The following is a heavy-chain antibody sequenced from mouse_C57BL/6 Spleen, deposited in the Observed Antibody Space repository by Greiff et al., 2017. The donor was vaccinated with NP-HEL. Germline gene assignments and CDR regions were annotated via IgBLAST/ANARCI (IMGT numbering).Heavy chain of an antibody. CDR2: INPNNGGT. D-gene: IGHD3-3*01. Sequence: VQLQQSGPELVKPGASVKISCKASGYTFTDYYMNWVKQSHGKSLEWIGDINPNNGGTSYNQKFKGKATLTVDKSSSTAYMELRSLTSEDSAVYYCGRDNAMDYWGQGTSVTVSS. CDR3: GRDNAMDY. J-gene: IGHJ4*01. V-gene: IGHV1-26*01. CDR1: GYTFTDYY.